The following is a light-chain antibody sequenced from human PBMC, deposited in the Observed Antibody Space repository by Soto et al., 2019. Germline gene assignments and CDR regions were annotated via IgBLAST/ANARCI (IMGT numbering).Light chain of an antibody. CDR1: QSVSSY. CDR3: QQYIYWPWT. V-gene: IGKV3-15*01. Sequence: EIVLTQSPATISLSPGERATLSCRASQSVSSYLAWYQQKPGQAPRLLIYGASTRATGIPARFSGSGSGTEFTLTISSLQSEDFAVYYCQQYIYWPWTFGQGTKVDIK. CDR2: GAS. J-gene: IGKJ1*01.